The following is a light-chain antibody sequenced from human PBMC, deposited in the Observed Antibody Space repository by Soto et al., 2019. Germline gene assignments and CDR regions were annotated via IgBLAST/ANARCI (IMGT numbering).Light chain of an antibody. CDR1: QSISTN. CDR3: HQYENWPKT. J-gene: IGKJ1*01. V-gene: IGKV3-15*01. CDR2: RAS. Sequence: EIVMTQSPPTLSVSPVERATLSCRASQSISTNVAWFQQKPGQAPSLLIFRASIRASGVPARFSGSGSGTEFTLTISSLQSEDFAVYFCHQYENWPKTFGQGTKVDIK.